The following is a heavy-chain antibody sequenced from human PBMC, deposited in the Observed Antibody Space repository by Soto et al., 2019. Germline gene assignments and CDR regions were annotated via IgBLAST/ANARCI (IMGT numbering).Heavy chain of an antibody. J-gene: IGHJ6*02. CDR2: IYYSGST. CDR1: GGNISNVGYY. Sequence: SETLPLSYTVAGGNISNVGYYWSWIRQHPGKGLEWIGYIYYSGSTYYNPSLKSRVTISVDTSKNQFSLKLSSVTAADTAVYYCARVASRARSMDVWGQGTTVTVSS. V-gene: IGHV4-31*03. D-gene: IGHD2-15*01. CDR3: ARVASRARSMDV.